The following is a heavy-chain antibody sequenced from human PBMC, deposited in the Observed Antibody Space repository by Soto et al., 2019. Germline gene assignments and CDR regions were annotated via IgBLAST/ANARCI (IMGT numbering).Heavy chain of an antibody. CDR3: AREYPMDV. CDR1: GFTFSSYA. Sequence: GGSLRLSCAASGFTFSSYAMHWVRQAPGKGLEWVAVISYDGSNKYYADSVKGRFTISRDNSKNTLYLQMNSLRAEDTAVYYCAREYPMDVWGQGTTVTVSS. CDR2: ISYDGSNK. V-gene: IGHV3-30-3*01. J-gene: IGHJ6*02.